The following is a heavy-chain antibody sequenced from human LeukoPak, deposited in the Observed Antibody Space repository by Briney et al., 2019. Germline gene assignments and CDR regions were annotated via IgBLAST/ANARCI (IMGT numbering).Heavy chain of an antibody. CDR3: AREDIHRGYFDS. J-gene: IGHJ4*02. Sequence: SEPLSLTCTVSGGTISSSSYYWGWMRQPPGKGLEWIGSMYYSGSTYYKPALKSRVSISVDTSKNQFSLKLSSVTAADTAVYYCAREDIHRGYFDSWGQGTLVTVSS. V-gene: IGHV4-39*02. CDR1: GGTISSSSYY. D-gene: IGHD2-15*01. CDR2: MYYSGST.